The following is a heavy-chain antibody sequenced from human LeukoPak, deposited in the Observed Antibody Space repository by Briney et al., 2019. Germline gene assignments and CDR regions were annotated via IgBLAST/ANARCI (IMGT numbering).Heavy chain of an antibody. V-gene: IGHV3-9*01. J-gene: IGHJ4*02. CDR3: AKDNRPLYSSGWYYFDY. Sequence: GGSLRLSCAASGFTFSSYWMHWVRQAPGKGLEWVSGISWNSGSIGYADSVKGRFTISRDNAKNSLYLQMNSLRAEDTALYYCAKDNRPLYSSGWYYFDYWGQGTLVTVSS. D-gene: IGHD6-19*01. CDR2: ISWNSGSI. CDR1: GFTFSSYW.